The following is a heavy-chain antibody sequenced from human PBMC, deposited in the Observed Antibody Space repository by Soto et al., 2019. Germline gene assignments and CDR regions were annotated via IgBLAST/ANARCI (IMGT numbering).Heavy chain of an antibody. J-gene: IGHJ4*02. CDR2: ISWNSGSI. V-gene: IGHV3-9*01. Sequence: VQLVESGGGLVQPGRSLRLSCAASGFTFDDYAMHWVRQAPGKGLEWVSGISWNSGSIGYADSVKGRFTISRDNAKNSLYLQMNSLRAEDTALYYCAKGIAAAGYYFDYWGQGTLVTVSS. CDR1: GFTFDDYA. D-gene: IGHD6-13*01. CDR3: AKGIAAAGYYFDY.